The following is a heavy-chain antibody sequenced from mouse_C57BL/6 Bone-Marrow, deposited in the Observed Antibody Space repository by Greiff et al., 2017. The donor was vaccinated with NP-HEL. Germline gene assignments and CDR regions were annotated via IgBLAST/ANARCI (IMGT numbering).Heavy chain of an antibody. CDR2: INPNNGGT. CDR1: GYTFTDYN. J-gene: IGHJ3*01. V-gene: IGHV1-22*01. CDR3: ARNYAPLWFAY. Sequence: VQLKQSGPELVKPGASVKMSCKASGYTFTDYNMHWVKQSHGKSLEWIGYINPNNGGTSYNQKFKGKATLTVNKSSSTAYMELRSLTSEDSAVYYCARNYAPLWFAYWGQGTLVTVSA. D-gene: IGHD1-1*02.